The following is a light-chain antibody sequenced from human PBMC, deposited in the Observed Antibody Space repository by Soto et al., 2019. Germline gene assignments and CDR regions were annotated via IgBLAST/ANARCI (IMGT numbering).Light chain of an antibody. CDR3: LLSYTGTWV. Sequence: QVVVTQEPSLTVSPGGTVTLTCGSNTGAVTTDHYPYWFQQKPGQAPRTLIWDTSNKHSWTPARFSGSLLGGQAALTLSGAQPEDEAEYSCLLSYTGTWVFGGGTKVTVL. J-gene: IGLJ3*02. CDR2: DTS. V-gene: IGLV7-46*01. CDR1: TGAVTTDHY.